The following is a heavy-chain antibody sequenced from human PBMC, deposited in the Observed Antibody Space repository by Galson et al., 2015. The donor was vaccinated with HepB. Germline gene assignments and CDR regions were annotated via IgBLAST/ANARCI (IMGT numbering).Heavy chain of an antibody. CDR3: ASHAAGKNFDY. Sequence: CKASGYTFTSYYMHWVRQAPGQGLEWMGIINPSGGSTSYAQKFQGRVTMTRDTSTSTVYMELSSLRSEDTAVYYCASHAAGKNFDYWGQGTLVTVSS. CDR2: INPSGGST. J-gene: IGHJ4*02. CDR1: GYTFTSYY. D-gene: IGHD6-13*01. V-gene: IGHV1-46*03.